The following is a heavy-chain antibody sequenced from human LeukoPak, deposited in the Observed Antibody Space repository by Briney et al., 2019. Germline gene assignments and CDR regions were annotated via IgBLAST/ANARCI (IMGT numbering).Heavy chain of an antibody. CDR3: AGSSGYSSSWYFDY. CDR1: GYTFTDYH. D-gene: IGHD6-13*01. V-gene: IGHV1-2*02. J-gene: IGHJ4*02. CDR2: INPNSGDT. Sequence: ASVKVSCKASGYTFTDYHMHWVQQAPGQGLDWMGWINPNSGDTNYAQKFQGRVTMTRDTSISTAYMELSRLRSDDTAVYYCAGSSGYSSSWYFDYWGQGTLVTVSS.